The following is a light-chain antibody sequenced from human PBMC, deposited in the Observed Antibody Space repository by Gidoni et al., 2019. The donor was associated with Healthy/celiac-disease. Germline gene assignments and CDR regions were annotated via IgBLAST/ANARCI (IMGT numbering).Light chain of an antibody. J-gene: IGLJ1*01. CDR1: SSNIGSNT. CDR3: AAWDDSLNGYV. CDR2: SNN. Sequence: QSVLTQTPSASGTPGQGVPSSCSGSSSNIGSNTVNWYQQLPGTAPKHLIYSNNQRPSGVPDRFSGSKSGTSASLAISGLQSEDEADYYCAAWDDSLNGYVFGTGTKVTVL. V-gene: IGLV1-44*01.